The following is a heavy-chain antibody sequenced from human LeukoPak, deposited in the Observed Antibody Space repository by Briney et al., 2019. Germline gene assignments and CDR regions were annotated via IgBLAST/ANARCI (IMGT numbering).Heavy chain of an antibody. D-gene: IGHD3-10*01. Sequence: SETLSLTCAVYGGYFSGTYCSWIRQPPGKGLEWIGEINHSGSTNYNPSLKSRVTISVDTSKNQFSLKLSSVTAADTAVYYCAESLSGFAFDIWGQGKTVTVSS. CDR1: GGYFSGTY. CDR3: AESLSGFAFDI. CDR2: INHSGST. J-gene: IGHJ3*02. V-gene: IGHV4-34*01.